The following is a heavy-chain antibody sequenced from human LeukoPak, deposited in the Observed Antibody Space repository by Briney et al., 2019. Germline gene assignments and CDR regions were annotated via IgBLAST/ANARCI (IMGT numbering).Heavy chain of an antibody. CDR1: GYTFTSYD. V-gene: IGHV1-8*03. D-gene: IGHD6-19*01. J-gene: IGHJ5*02. Sequence: ASVKVSCKASGYTFTSYDINWVRQATGQGLEWMGWMNPNSGNTGYAQKFQGRVTITRNTSISTAYMELSSLRSEDTAVYYCARSVAVAGGGWCDPWGQGTLVTVSS. CDR3: ARSVAVAGGGWCDP. CDR2: MNPNSGNT.